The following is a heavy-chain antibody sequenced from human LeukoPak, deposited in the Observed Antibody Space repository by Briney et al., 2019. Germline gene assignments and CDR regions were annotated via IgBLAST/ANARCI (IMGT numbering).Heavy chain of an antibody. J-gene: IGHJ4*02. Sequence: SVKVSCKASGGTFSSYAISWVRQAPGQGLEWMGRVIPILGIANYAQKFQGRVMITADKSTSTAYMELSSLRSEDTAVYYCAKRDYYGSGSYRYGFYWGQGTLVTVSS. CDR3: AKRDYYGSGSYRYGFY. CDR1: GGTFSSYA. D-gene: IGHD3-10*01. V-gene: IGHV1-69*04. CDR2: VIPILGIA.